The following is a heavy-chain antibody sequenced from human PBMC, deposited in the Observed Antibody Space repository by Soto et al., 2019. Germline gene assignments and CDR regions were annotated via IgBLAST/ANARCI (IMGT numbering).Heavy chain of an antibody. CDR2: ISGSVGST. J-gene: IGHJ4*02. CDR3: AKDRTIASRNFDS. V-gene: IGHV3-23*01. D-gene: IGHD6-6*01. Sequence: GGSLRLSCAASGFTFSDHGMHWVRQAPGKGLEWVSSISGSVGSTFYADSVRGRFTISRDNSMNTLYLQMNSLRAEDTAVYYCAKDRTIASRNFDSWGQGALVTVSS. CDR1: GFTFSDHG.